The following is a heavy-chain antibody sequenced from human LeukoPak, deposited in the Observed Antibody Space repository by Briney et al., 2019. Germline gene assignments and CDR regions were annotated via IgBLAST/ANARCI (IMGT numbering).Heavy chain of an antibody. Sequence: PGGSLRLSCVASGFTFTSDAMNWVRQAPGKGLEWVSSTVSRGTTQYADSVKGRFTISRDNSKNTVYLQMNSLRAEDTANYYCAKRSTGYYFDSWGQGTLVTVSS. CDR2: TVSRGTT. CDR3: AKRSTGYYFDS. J-gene: IGHJ4*02. V-gene: IGHV3-23*01. CDR1: GFTFTSDA. D-gene: IGHD2-2*01.